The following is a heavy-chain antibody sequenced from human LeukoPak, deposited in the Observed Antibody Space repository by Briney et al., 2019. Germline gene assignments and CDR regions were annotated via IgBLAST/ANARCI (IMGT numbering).Heavy chain of an antibody. CDR3: ARDEHVLLWFGELQNYYGMDV. V-gene: IGHV3-7*03. CDR1: GFTFSSYW. J-gene: IGHJ6*02. Sequence: PGGSLRLSCAVSGFTFSSYWMSWVRQAPGKGLEWVANIKQDGSEKYYVDSVKGRFTISRDNAKNSLYLQMNSLRAEDTAVYYCARDEHVLLWFGELQNYYGMDVWGQGTTVTVSS. CDR2: IKQDGSEK. D-gene: IGHD3-10*01.